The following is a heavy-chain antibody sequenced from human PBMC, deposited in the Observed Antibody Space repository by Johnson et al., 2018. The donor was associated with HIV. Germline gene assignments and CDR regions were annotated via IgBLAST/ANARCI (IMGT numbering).Heavy chain of an antibody. CDR2: ITLDGCEK. Sequence: EKLVESGGGLVQPGGSLRLSCAASGFTFRRYWMIWVRQAPGKGLEWVANITLDGCEKYYVDSVQGRFTISRDNAKNSLYLQMNSLKAEDTAVYYCARDNSLSPLGAFDIWGQGTMVTVSS. CDR3: ARDNSLSPLGAFDI. CDR1: GFTFRRYW. V-gene: IGHV3-7*01. J-gene: IGHJ3*02. D-gene: IGHD4-23*01.